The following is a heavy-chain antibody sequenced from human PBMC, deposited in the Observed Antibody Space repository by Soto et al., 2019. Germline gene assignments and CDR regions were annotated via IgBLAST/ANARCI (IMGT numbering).Heavy chain of an antibody. CDR3: ARFYYDSSGYLPSPYYYYYGMDV. J-gene: IGHJ6*02. Sequence: GGSLRLSCAASGFTFGPFWMHWVRQAPGKGLVWLSHINSDGSTIVYVDSVKGRFTISRDNAKNSLYLQMNSLRAEDTAVYYCARFYYDSSGYLPSPYYYYYGMDVWGQGTTVTVSS. CDR1: GFTFGPFW. D-gene: IGHD3-22*01. CDR2: INSDGSTI. V-gene: IGHV3-74*01.